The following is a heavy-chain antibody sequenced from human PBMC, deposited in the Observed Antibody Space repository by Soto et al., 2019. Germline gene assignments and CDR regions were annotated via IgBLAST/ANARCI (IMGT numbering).Heavy chain of an antibody. J-gene: IGHJ6*02. Sequence: EVQLVESGGGLVMPGGSLRLSCAASGFTFSSAWMNWVRQAPGKGLEWVGRIKNKSDGGTTDYAAPVKGRFTISRDDSKDTPYLQMDSLETEDTAVYFCTVLPITAVACSYFSVMDVWGQGTTVTVSS. V-gene: IGHV3-15*07. D-gene: IGHD6-19*01. CDR3: TVLPITAVACSYFSVMDV. CDR1: GFTFSSAW. CDR2: IKNKSDGGTT.